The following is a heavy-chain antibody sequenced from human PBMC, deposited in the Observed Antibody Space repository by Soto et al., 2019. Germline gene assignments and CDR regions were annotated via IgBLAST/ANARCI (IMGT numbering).Heavy chain of an antibody. Sequence: QLHLVQSGAVVKKPGASVTVSCSASGYPVTAYYMHWVRQAPGRGLEWMGGINPATGAAKYTQTSQGRVNLTRDASTRTVFMELSGLTSEDTAVFYCARGGGVGVAGSAAFDMWGQGTLVTVSS. CDR1: GYPVTAYY. V-gene: IGHV1-2*02. CDR2: INPATGAA. CDR3: ARGGGVGVAGSAAFDM. D-gene: IGHD3-3*01. J-gene: IGHJ3*02.